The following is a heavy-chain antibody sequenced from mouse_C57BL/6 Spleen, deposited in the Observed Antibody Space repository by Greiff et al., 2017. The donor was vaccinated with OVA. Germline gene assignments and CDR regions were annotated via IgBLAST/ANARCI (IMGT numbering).Heavy chain of an antibody. D-gene: IGHD2-3*01. CDR1: GYAFSSSW. V-gene: IGHV1-82*01. J-gene: IGHJ1*03. CDR2: IYPGDGDT. CDR3: ARGRIDGYYWYFDV. Sequence: VQLQQSGPELVKPGASVKISCKASGYAFSSSWMNWVKQRPGQGLEWIGRIYPGDGDTNYNGTFKGKATLPADKSSSTAYIQLSSLTSEDSAVYFCARGRIDGYYWYFDVWGTGTTVTVSS.